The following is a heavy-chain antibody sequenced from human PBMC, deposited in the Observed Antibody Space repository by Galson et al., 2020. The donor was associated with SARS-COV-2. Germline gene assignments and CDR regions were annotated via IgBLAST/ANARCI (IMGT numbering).Heavy chain of an antibody. Sequence: PAGKGLEWIGRIYTSGSTNYNPSLKSRVTISVDTSKNQFSLKLSSVTAADTAVYYCAAGEVDTAMVFDYYYGMDVWGQGTTVTVSS. J-gene: IGHJ6*02. CDR2: IYTSGST. D-gene: IGHD5-18*01. CDR3: AAGEVDTAMVFDYYYGMDV. V-gene: IGHV4-61*02.